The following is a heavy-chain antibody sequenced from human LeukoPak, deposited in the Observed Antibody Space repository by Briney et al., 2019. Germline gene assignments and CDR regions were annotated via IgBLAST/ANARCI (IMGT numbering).Heavy chain of an antibody. J-gene: IGHJ4*02. V-gene: IGHV3-64*01. Sequence: GGSLRLSCATSGFVFSTYAMHWVRQAPGKGLEYVSAISSNGGSTYYANSVKGRFTISRDNSKNTLYLQMGSLRAEDMAVYYCARDGYNRAFDYWGQGTLVTVSS. CDR3: ARDGYNRAFDY. CDR1: GFVFSTYA. D-gene: IGHD5-24*01. CDR2: ISSNGGST.